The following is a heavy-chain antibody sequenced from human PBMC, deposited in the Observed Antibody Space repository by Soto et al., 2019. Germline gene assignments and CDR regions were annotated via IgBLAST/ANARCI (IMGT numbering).Heavy chain of an antibody. D-gene: IGHD2-15*01. Sequence: SQTLSLPSAISGESVSSNSAAWNWIRQSPSGGLEWLGRTYYRSKWYNEYAVSVKSRITVNPDTSKNQFSLQLNSVTPEDTAIYYCARSQGFLDYWGQGTLVTVSS. CDR1: GESVSSNSAA. V-gene: IGHV6-1*01. J-gene: IGHJ4*02. CDR3: ARSQGFLDY. CDR2: TYYRSKWYN.